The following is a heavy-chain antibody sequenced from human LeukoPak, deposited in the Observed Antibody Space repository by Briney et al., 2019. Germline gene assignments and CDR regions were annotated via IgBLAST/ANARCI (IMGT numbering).Heavy chain of an antibody. Sequence: GGSLRLSCAASGFTFSSYAMSWVRQAPGKRLEWVSAISGSGGSTYYADSVKGRFTISRDNSKNTLYLQMNSLRAEDTAVYYCAMRRYCSSTSCYPFDYWGQGTLVTVSS. CDR3: AMRRYCSSTSCYPFDY. D-gene: IGHD2-2*01. V-gene: IGHV3-23*01. CDR1: GFTFSSYA. J-gene: IGHJ4*02. CDR2: ISGSGGST.